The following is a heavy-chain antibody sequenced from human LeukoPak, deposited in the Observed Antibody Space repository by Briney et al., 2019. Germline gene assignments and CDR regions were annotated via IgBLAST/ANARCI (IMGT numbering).Heavy chain of an antibody. J-gene: IGHJ5*02. CDR1: GGSITYSY. Sequence: SETLSLTCTVSGGSITYSYWNWIRQPPGKGLEWVGYIFYSGSATYNPSLKRRVTISMATSKNQSSLNLSSVTAAATAVYYCARGQDSGSYPLSWFDPWGQGTLVTVSS. CDR2: IFYSGSA. V-gene: IGHV4-59*01. D-gene: IGHD1-26*01. CDR3: ARGQDSGSYPLSWFDP.